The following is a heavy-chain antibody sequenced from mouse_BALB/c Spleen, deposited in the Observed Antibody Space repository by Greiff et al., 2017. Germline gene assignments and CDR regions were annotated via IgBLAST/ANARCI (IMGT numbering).Heavy chain of an antibody. CDR3: ARGRDRYYAMDY. CDR2: ISSGGST. D-gene: IGHD2-14*01. CDR1: GFTFSSFG. V-gene: IGHV5-6-5*01. J-gene: IGHJ4*01. Sequence: EVQLVESGGGLVQPGGSRKLSCAASGFTFSSFGMHWVRQAPEKGLEWVAYISSGGSTYYPDSVKGRFTISRDNARNILYLQMSSLRSEDTAMYYCARGRDRYYAMDYWGQGTSVTVSS.